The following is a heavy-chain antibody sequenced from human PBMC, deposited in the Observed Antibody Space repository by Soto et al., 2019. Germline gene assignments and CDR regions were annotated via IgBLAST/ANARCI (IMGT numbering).Heavy chain of an antibody. Sequence: GGSLRLSCAASGFTVSSNYMSWVRQAPGKGLEWVSVTYSGGTTYYADSVKGRFIISRDNSKNTLDLQMNSLRAEDTAVYYCAREFRTSGSRDAFDIWGQGTTVTVSS. CDR2: TYSGGTT. D-gene: IGHD1-26*01. CDR1: GFTVSSNY. CDR3: AREFRTSGSRDAFDI. V-gene: IGHV3-66*01. J-gene: IGHJ3*02.